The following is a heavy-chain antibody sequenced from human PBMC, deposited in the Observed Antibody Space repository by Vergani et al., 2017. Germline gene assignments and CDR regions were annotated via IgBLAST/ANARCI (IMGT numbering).Heavy chain of an antibody. CDR2: IYYSGTT. CDR1: GASVSSSVSSSGYS. CDR3: ARERERYFDWDLERCFDY. D-gene: IGHD3-9*01. V-gene: IGHV4-39*07. J-gene: IGHJ4*02. Sequence: QVRLQESGPGLVKPSETLSLTCTVSGASVSSSVSSSGYSWGWLRQPPGKGLEWIGGIYYSGTTYYNPSLKSRVTISVDTSKNQFSLKLSSVTAADTAVYYCARERERYFDWDLERCFDYWGQGTLVTVSS.